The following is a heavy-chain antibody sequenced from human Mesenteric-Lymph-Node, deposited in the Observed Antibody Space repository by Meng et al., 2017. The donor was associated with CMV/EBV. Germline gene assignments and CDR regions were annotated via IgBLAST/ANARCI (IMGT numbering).Heavy chain of an antibody. CDR2: VSEATGST. J-gene: IGHJ4*02. Sequence: ASGFTFSNCAMSGVRQGPGGGLEWVSTVSEATGSTYYADSVKGRFTISRDTSKNTLYLQMNSLRAEDTAIYYCARHITKMEFYLDYWGQGALVTVSS. V-gene: IGHV3-23*01. CDR1: GFTFSNCA. D-gene: IGHD3-10*01. CDR3: ARHITKMEFYLDY.